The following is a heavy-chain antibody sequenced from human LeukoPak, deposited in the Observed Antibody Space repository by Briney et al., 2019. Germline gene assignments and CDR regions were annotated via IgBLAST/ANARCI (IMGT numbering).Heavy chain of an antibody. V-gene: IGHV3-21*01. Sequence: KPGGSLRLSCAASGFTFSSYSMNWVRQAPGKGLEWVSSISSSSSYIYYADSVKGRFTISRDNAKNSLYLQRNSLRAEDTAVYYCARDYADYYFDYWGQGTLVTVSS. D-gene: IGHD2-2*01. CDR3: ARDYADYYFDY. CDR1: GFTFSSYS. CDR2: ISSSSSYI. J-gene: IGHJ4*02.